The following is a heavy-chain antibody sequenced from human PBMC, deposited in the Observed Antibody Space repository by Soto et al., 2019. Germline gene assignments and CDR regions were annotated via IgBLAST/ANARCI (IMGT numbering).Heavy chain of an antibody. CDR2: VHNSGST. D-gene: IGHD2-15*01. Sequence: QVQLQESGPGLVKPSETLSLTCTVSGGSITSHYWTWFRQPPGKALEWIGNVHNSGSTNYNPSLKSRVTISADTAENQSSLKLSSVTAADRAVYWCARQVVTGYWYFDLWGRGTLVTVSS. CDR1: GGSITSHY. V-gene: IGHV4-59*08. CDR3: ARQVVTGYWYFDL. J-gene: IGHJ2*01.